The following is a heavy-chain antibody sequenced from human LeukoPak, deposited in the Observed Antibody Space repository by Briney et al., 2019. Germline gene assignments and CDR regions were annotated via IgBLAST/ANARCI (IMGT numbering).Heavy chain of an antibody. D-gene: IGHD5-18*01. V-gene: IGHV3-7*04. CDR2: IKPDGSEK. Sequence: GGSLRLSCAASGFTFSGYLMSWVRQAPGKGLEWVANIKPDGSEKYYVDSVKGRFTISRDNAKNSLYLQMNGLRAEDTAVYYCARDRIQLWSHDYWGQGTMVTVSS. CDR1: GFTFSGYL. J-gene: IGHJ4*02. CDR3: ARDRIQLWSHDY.